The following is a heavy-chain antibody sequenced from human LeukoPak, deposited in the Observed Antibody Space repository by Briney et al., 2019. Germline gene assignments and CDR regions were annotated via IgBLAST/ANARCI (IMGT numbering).Heavy chain of an antibody. D-gene: IGHD4-17*01. CDR1: GFTVSSNS. CDR3: AKWVGDYVFDY. CDR2: ISGSGGST. J-gene: IGHJ4*02. V-gene: IGHV3-23*01. Sequence: PGGSLRLSCTVSGFTVSSNSMCWVRQAPGKGLEWVSAISGSGGSTYYADSVKGQFTISRDNSKNTLYLQMNSLRAEDTAVYYCAKWVGDYVFDYWGQGTLVTVSS.